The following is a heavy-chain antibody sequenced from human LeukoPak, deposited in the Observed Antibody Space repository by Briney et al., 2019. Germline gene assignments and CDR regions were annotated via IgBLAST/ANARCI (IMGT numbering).Heavy chain of an antibody. V-gene: IGHV3-30*03. D-gene: IGHD3-22*01. CDR1: GFTFDDYG. CDR2: ISYDGSNK. CDR3: AREGGNIYYDSSGYYDY. J-gene: IGHJ4*02. Sequence: GGSLRLSCAASGFTFDDYGMSWVRQAPGKGLEWVAVISYDGSNKYYADSVKGRFTISRDNSKNTLYLQMNSLRAEDTAVYYCAREGGNIYYDSSGYYDYWGQGTLVTVSS.